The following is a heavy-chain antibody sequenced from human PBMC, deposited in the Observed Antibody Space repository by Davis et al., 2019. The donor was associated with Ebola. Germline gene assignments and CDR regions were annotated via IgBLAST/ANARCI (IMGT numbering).Heavy chain of an antibody. V-gene: IGHV3-23*01. Sequence: PGGSLRLSCTASGFIFSNYAMSWVRPSPGKGLEWVSSISGSGGITYYPDSVKGRFTISRDNSAKTLYLQMHSLGAEDTAIYYCAKGLYGGSFGCYFDFWGQGTLVTVSS. J-gene: IGHJ4*02. CDR2: ISGSGGIT. D-gene: IGHD1-26*01. CDR3: AKGLYGGSFGCYFDF. CDR1: GFIFSNYA.